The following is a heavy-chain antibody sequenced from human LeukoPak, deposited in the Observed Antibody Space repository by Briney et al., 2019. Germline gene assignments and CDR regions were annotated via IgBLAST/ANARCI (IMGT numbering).Heavy chain of an antibody. CDR1: GGSITSYY. D-gene: IGHD3-10*01. CDR2: IYYSGNT. CDR3: ARSDLLWFGGVNSGFDY. Sequence: PSETLSLTCTVSGGSITSYYWSWIRQPPGKGLEWIGYIYYSGNTNYNPSLKSRVTISVDTSKNQFSLKLSSVTAADTAVYYCARSDLLWFGGVNSGFDYWGQGTLVTVSS. J-gene: IGHJ4*02. V-gene: IGHV4-59*01.